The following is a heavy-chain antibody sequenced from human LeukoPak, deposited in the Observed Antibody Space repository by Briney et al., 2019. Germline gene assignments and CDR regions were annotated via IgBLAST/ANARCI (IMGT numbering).Heavy chain of an antibody. CDR3: AKESYGDYLTGWFDP. Sequence: GGSLRLSCVASGFTFSSYGMSWVRQAPGKGLEWVSAISGSGGSTYYADSVKGRFTISRDNSKNTLYLQMNSLRAEDTAVYYCAKESYGDYLTGWFDPWGQGTLVTVSS. D-gene: IGHD4-17*01. V-gene: IGHV3-23*01. CDR1: GFTFSSYG. J-gene: IGHJ5*02. CDR2: ISGSGGST.